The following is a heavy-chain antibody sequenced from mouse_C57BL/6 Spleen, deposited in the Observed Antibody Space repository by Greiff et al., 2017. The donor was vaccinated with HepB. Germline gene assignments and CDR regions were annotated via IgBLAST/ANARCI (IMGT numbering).Heavy chain of an antibody. CDR1: GFSFNTYA. Sequence: VKLVESGGGLVQPKGSLKLSCAASGFSFNTYAMNWVRQAPGKGLEWVARIRSKSNNYATYYADSVKDRFTISRDDSESMLYLQMNNLKTEDTAMYYCVRQGYYYAMDNWGQGTSVTVSS. CDR3: VRQGYYYAMDN. V-gene: IGHV10-1*01. J-gene: IGHJ4*01. CDR2: IRSKSNNYAT.